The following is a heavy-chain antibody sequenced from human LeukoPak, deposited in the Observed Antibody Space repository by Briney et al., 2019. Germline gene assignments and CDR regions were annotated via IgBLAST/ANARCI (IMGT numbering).Heavy chain of an antibody. D-gene: IGHD4-17*01. CDR2: INTNTGNP. CDR3: ARSQTYGDHPPFDY. CDR1: GYSFTGSA. J-gene: IGHJ4*02. Sequence: GASVKVSYKASGYSFTGSAMNWVRQAPGQGLEWMGWINTNTGNPTYTQGFTGRFVFSLDTSVSTAYIQISSLKTEDTAVYFCARSQTYGDHPPFDYWGQGTLVTVSS. V-gene: IGHV7-4-1*02.